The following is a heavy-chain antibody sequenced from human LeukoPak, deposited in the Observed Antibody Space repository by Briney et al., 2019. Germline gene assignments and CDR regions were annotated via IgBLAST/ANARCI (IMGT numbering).Heavy chain of an antibody. V-gene: IGHV3-7*01. D-gene: IGHD3-3*01. Sequence: GGSLRLSCAASGFTFSNYNMNWVRQAPGKGLEWVANIKQDGSEKYYVDSVKGRFTISRDNAKNSLYLQMNSLRAEDTAVYYCAREVTIFGVVNAFDIWGQGTMVTVSS. J-gene: IGHJ3*02. CDR2: IKQDGSEK. CDR1: GFTFSNYN. CDR3: AREVTIFGVVNAFDI.